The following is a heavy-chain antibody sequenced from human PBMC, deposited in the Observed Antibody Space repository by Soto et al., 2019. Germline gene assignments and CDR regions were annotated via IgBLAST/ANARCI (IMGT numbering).Heavy chain of an antibody. V-gene: IGHV3-23*01. CDR1: GFSFRIYA. J-gene: IGHJ4*02. CDR3: AKVERPDAIGFLDN. D-gene: IGHD2-2*01. Sequence: GGSLRLSCAASGFSFRIYAMSWVRQAPGKGPEWVSTISGSGVSTYYADSVKGRFTISRDNSRKTLYVQMNSLRAEDTAVYYCAKVERPDAIGFLDNWGQGTLVTVSS. CDR2: ISGSGVST.